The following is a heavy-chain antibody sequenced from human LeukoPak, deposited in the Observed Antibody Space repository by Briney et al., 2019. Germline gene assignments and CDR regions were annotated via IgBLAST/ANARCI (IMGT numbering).Heavy chain of an antibody. CDR2: IGGSGGST. CDR3: VREMPRDYGGLDY. V-gene: IGHV3-23*01. D-gene: IGHD4/OR15-4a*01. Sequence: GGSLRLSCAASGFTFSSYAMSWVRQAPEKGLEWVSAIGGSGGSTDYADSVKGRFTISRDNAKNTVYLQMNSLRVEDTAVYYCVREMPRDYGGLDYWGQGTLVTVSS. J-gene: IGHJ4*02. CDR1: GFTFSSYA.